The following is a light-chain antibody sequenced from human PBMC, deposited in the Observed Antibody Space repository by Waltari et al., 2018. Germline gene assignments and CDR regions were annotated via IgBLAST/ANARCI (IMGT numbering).Light chain of an antibody. CDR3: QHYGRLPVT. CDR1: QSVGRS. J-gene: IGKJ1*01. Sequence: EIVLTQSPGTLPLSPGERATLSCWASQSVGRSLAWYQQKRGQAPRLLIYGASTRATGVPDRFSGSGSGTDFSLTISRLEPEDFAVYYCQHYGRLPVTFGQGTKVEI. V-gene: IGKV3-20*01. CDR2: GAS.